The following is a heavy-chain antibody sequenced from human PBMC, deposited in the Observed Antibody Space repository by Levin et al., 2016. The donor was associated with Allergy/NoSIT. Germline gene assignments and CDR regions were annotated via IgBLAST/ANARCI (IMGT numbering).Heavy chain of an antibody. CDR2: IYHSGSP. CDR3: ATSLSKATWFDP. V-gene: IGHV4-4*02. Sequence: SETLSLTCAVSGDSISSDRWWSWVRQPPGKGLEWIGDIYHSGSPNYNPSLKSRVTMSVDKSKNQFSLSLTSVTAADTAVYYCATSLSKATWFDPWGQGTLVTVSS. CDR1: GDSISSDRW. D-gene: IGHD4-11*01. J-gene: IGHJ5*02.